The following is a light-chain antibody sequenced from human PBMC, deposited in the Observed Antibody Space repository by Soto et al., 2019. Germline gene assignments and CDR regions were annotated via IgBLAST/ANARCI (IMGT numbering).Light chain of an antibody. Sequence: QSALTQPAFVSGSPGQSITISCTGTSSDIGSYTYVSWYQLHPGKAPKLLIFGVSNRPSGVSYRFSGSKSGHTASLTISVLQAEDEADYYCGLYSVSNTFFGGGTKLTVL. CDR3: GLYSVSNTF. CDR2: GVS. V-gene: IGLV2-14*01. CDR1: SSDIGSYTY. J-gene: IGLJ2*01.